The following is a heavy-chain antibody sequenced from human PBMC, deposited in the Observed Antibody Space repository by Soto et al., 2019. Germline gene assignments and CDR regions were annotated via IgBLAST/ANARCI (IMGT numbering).Heavy chain of an antibody. J-gene: IGHJ6*02. CDR2: IWYDGSNK. V-gene: IGHV3-33*01. CDR3: ARGIAAAGIGDDYYYYGMDV. CDR1: GFTFSSYG. Sequence: QVQLVESGGGVVQPGRSLRLSCAASGFTFSSYGMHWVRQAPGKGLEWVAVIWYDGSNKYYADSVKGRFTISRDNYKNTLYLQRNSPRSEDTAVYYCARGIAAAGIGDDYYYYGMDVWGQGTTVTVSS. D-gene: IGHD6-13*01.